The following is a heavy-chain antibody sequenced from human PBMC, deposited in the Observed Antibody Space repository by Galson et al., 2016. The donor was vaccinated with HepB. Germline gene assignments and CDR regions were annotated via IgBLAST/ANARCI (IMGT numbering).Heavy chain of an antibody. D-gene: IGHD6-6*01. CDR1: GFTFDNYT. Sequence: SLRLSCAASGFTFDNYTMNWLRQAPGKGLEWVSSVSHSSTYVYYADSVEGRFTISRDNAKNSLYLEMNSLRVEDTAVFCCARPLGWYFDVWGRGTLVTVSS. V-gene: IGHV3-21*01. J-gene: IGHJ2*01. CDR3: ARPLGWYFDV. CDR2: VSHSSTYV.